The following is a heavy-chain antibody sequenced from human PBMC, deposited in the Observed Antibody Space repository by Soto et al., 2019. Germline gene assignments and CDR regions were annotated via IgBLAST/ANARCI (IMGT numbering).Heavy chain of an antibody. D-gene: IGHD3-10*01. CDR3: AGDTLGVIVSFDY. Sequence: PSETLSLTCTVSGGSISSRIYYWGWIRQPPGKGLEWIGSLYYSGSTYYNPSPKSRVTISVDTSRNQFSLKLSSVTAADTAIYYCAGDTLGVIVSFDYWGHGTLDTVSS. V-gene: IGHV4-39*02. CDR2: LYYSGST. CDR1: GGSISSRIYY. J-gene: IGHJ4*01.